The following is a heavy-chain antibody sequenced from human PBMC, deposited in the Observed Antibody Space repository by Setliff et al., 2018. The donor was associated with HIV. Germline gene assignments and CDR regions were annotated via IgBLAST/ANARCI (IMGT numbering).Heavy chain of an antibody. D-gene: IGHD6-13*01. J-gene: IGHJ4*02. CDR2: INHNEIT. Sequence: LSLTCAVYGGSFSGYYWNWIRQSPGKGLEWIGEINHNEITKYNPSLESRVIISLDTSKIQFSLKLSSVTAADTAVYYCARGESFGAAPGTGRLRFWGQGTLVTVSS. CDR1: GGSFSGYY. V-gene: IGHV4-34*01. CDR3: ARGESFGAAPGTGRLRF.